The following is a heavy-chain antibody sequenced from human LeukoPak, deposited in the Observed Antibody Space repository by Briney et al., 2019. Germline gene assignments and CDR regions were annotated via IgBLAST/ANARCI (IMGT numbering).Heavy chain of an antibody. D-gene: IGHD6-19*01. Sequence: SETLSLTCTVSGGPISSSSYYWGWIRQPPGKGLEWIGCIYYSGSTYYNPTLKSRVTISVDTSKNQFSLKLSSVTAADTAVYYCARHEGTAVAEYYFAYWGQGTLVTVSS. CDR3: ARHEGTAVAEYYFAY. V-gene: IGHV4-39*01. CDR2: IYYSGST. CDR1: GGPISSSSYY. J-gene: IGHJ4*02.